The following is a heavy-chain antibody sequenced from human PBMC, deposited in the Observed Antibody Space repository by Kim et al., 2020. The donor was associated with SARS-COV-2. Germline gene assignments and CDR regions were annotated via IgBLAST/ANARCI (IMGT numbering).Heavy chain of an antibody. Sequence: GGSLRLSCAASGFTIGDYTMHWVRQAPGKGLEWVSLISWDGGSTYYADSVKGLSIFSRDTSNNSLFQQMNSLSTEATALYYSAKDSETGSLSWFDSCG. J-gene: IGHJ5*01. CDR3: AKDSETGSLSWFDS. CDR2: ISWDGGST. CDR1: GFTIGDYT. D-gene: IGHD3-9*01. V-gene: IGHV3-43*01.